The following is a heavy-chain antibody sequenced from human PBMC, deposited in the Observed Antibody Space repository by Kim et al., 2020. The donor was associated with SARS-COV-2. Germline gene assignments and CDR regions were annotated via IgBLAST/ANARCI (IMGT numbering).Heavy chain of an antibody. CDR3: ARGLPELDY. J-gene: IGHJ4*02. V-gene: IGHV1-3*01. D-gene: IGHD2-2*01. CDR2: GNT. Sequence: GNTKHSQKFQGRVTITRDTSASTAYMEVSSLRSEDTAVYYCARGLPELDYWGQGTLVTVSS.